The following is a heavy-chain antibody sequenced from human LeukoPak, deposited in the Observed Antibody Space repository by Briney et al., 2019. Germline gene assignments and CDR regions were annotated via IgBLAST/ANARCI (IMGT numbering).Heavy chain of an antibody. J-gene: IGHJ3*02. Sequence: SETLSLTCTVSSDSISNSLYYWAWIRQPPGKGLEWIGSIYYSGNTYYHPSLESRVTISIDTSKNQSSLKLSSVTATDTAVHYCARIDSTLRTFDIWGQGTLVTVSS. CDR2: IYYSGNT. CDR3: ARIDSTLRTFDI. CDR1: SDSISNSLYY. D-gene: IGHD3-9*01. V-gene: IGHV4-39*01.